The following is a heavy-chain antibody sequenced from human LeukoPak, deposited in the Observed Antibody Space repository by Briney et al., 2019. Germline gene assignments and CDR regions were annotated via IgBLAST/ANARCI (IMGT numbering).Heavy chain of an antibody. CDR3: ARDGDYSSGWYGSWFDP. Sequence: GGSLRLSCAASGLTFSSYWMSWVRQAPGKGLEWVANIKQDGSEKYYVDSVGGRFTISRDNAKNSLYLQMNSLRAEDTAVYYCARDGDYSSGWYGSWFDPWGQGTLVTVSS. J-gene: IGHJ5*02. D-gene: IGHD6-19*01. CDR2: IKQDGSEK. V-gene: IGHV3-7*01. CDR1: GLTFSSYW.